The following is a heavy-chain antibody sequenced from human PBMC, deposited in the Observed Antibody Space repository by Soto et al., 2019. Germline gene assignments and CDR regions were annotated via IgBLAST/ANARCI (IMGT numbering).Heavy chain of an antibody. CDR2: IYYRGYT. Sequence: SETLSLTCAVSGGSITSSSYYWGWIRQAPGRGLEWIGTIYYRGYTYYNPSLESRVTISADTSKNQLSLNLRSVTAADTAVYYCASPAGADYTFDYWGQGILVTVSS. D-gene: IGHD4-4*01. CDR1: GGSITSSSYY. J-gene: IGHJ4*02. V-gene: IGHV4-39*01. CDR3: ASPAGADYTFDY.